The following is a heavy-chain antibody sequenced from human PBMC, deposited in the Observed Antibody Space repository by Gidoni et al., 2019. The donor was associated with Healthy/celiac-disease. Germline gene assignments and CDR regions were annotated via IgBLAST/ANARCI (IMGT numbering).Heavy chain of an antibody. CDR2: ISWNSGSI. CDR1: GFTFDDYA. J-gene: IGHJ4*02. V-gene: IGHV3-9*01. CDR3: AKDTQIMGYYDFWSGPID. Sequence: EVQLVESGGGLVQPGRSLRLSCAASGFTFDDYAMHWVRQAPGKGLEWVSGISWNSGSIGYADSVKGRFTISRDNAKNSLYLQMNSLRAEDTALYYCAKDTQIMGYYDFWSGPIDWGQGTLVTVSS. D-gene: IGHD3-3*01.